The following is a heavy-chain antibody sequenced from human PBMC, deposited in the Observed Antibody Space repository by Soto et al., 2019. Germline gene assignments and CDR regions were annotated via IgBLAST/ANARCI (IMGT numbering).Heavy chain of an antibody. Sequence: GASVKVSCKASGYTFASYGISWVRQAPGQGLEWMGWISAYNGNTNYAQKLQGRVTMTTDTSTSTAYMELRSLRSDDTAVYYCARDRYDILTGYYPAPHFQHWGQGTLVTVSS. CDR2: ISAYNGNT. CDR1: GYTFASYG. CDR3: ARDRYDILTGYYPAPHFQH. V-gene: IGHV1-18*01. J-gene: IGHJ1*01. D-gene: IGHD3-9*01.